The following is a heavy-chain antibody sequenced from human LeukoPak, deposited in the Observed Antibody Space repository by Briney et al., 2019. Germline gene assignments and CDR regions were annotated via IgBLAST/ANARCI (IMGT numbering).Heavy chain of an antibody. CDR1: GYSISSGYY. CDR3: ASLSGPGSF. Sequence: KASXTLSLTCAVSGYSISSGYYWGWIRQPPGKGLEWIGSIYHSGSTYYSPSLKSRVTISVDTSKTQFSLKLSSVTAADTAVYYCASLSGPGSFWGQGTLVTVSS. J-gene: IGHJ4*02. V-gene: IGHV4-38-2*01. CDR2: IYHSGST. D-gene: IGHD7-27*01.